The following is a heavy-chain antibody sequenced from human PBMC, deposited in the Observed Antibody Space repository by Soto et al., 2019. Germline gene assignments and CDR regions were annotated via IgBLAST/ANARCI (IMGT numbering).Heavy chain of an antibody. J-gene: IGHJ2*01. CDR2: IYWDDDK. CDR1: GFSLNTRGVG. V-gene: IGHV2-5*02. Sequence: QITLKESGPTLVKPTQTLTLTCTFSGFSLNTRGVGVGWIRQPPGKALEWLALIYWDDDKRYIPSLKSRLTITNDTAKNQVVLTMTSMDPVDTATYYCAHGRGVRWSGYFDPWGRGTLVTVSS. D-gene: IGHD3-3*01. CDR3: AHGRGVRWSGYFDP.